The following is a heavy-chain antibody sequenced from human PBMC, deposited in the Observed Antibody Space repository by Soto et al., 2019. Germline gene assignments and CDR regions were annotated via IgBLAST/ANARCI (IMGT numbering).Heavy chain of an antibody. V-gene: IGHV3-21*06. D-gene: IGHD6-25*01. J-gene: IGHJ6*02. CDR3: ARDPQQRLADSYYYGMDV. CDR1: GCTFSPYG. CDR2: ISGLSSFI. Sequence: LRLSCAASGCTFSPYGMNWVRQAPGKGLELVSSISGLSSFIYYADSVKGRFTVSRDNAKNSLFEQMNSLTAEDTAVYYCARDPQQRLADSYYYGMDVWGQGTTVTDSS.